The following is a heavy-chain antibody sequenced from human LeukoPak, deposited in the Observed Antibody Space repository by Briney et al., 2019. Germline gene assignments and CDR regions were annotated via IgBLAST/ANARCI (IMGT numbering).Heavy chain of an antibody. Sequence: PGGSLRLSCAASGFTFSSYAVSWVRQAPGKGLEWVSAISGSGGSTYYADSVKGRFTISRDNSKNTLYLQMNSLRAEDTAVYYCAKRDGVGYSYVYYFDYWGQGTLVTVSS. CDR1: GFTFSSYA. D-gene: IGHD5-18*01. J-gene: IGHJ4*02. CDR2: ISGSGGST. CDR3: AKRDGVGYSYVYYFDY. V-gene: IGHV3-23*01.